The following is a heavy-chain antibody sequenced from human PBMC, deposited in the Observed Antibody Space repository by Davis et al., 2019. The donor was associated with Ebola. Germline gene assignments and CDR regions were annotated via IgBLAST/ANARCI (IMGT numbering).Heavy chain of an antibody. CDR1: GGSISSYY. CDR3: VRDAVRGSYYRGWYFDL. D-gene: IGHD1-26*01. J-gene: IGHJ2*01. V-gene: IGHV4-59*01. CDR2: IYYSGST. Sequence: PSETLSLTCTVSGGSISSYYWSWIRQPPGKGLEWIGYIYYSGSTNYNPSLKSRVTISVDTSKNQFSLKLSSVTAADTAVYYCVRDAVRGSYYRGWYFDLWGRGTLVTVSS.